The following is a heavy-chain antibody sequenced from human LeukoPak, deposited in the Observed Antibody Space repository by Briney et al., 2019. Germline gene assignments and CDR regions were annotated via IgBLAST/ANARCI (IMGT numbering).Heavy chain of an antibody. CDR1: GGSISSYY. J-gene: IGHJ4*02. V-gene: IGHV4-59*01. D-gene: IGHD1-26*01. CDR3: ARSSGAYRSFDY. CDR2: IYYSGTT. Sequence: SEALSHTCTVSGGSISSYYWSWIGRPPGKGREGIGYIYYSGTTDYNPSLKSRVTISVDTSNNQFSLKVSSVAAADTAVYYCARSSGAYRSFDYWGQGTLVPVSS.